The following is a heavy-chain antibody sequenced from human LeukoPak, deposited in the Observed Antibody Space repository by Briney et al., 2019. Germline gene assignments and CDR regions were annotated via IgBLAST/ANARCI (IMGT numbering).Heavy chain of an antibody. D-gene: IGHD3-9*01. J-gene: IGHJ4*02. V-gene: IGHV1-46*01. CDR2: ISPSGGST. CDR3: AREFHDILTYPFRPGSGAHYFDY. Sequence: ASVKVSCKAFGYTFTSNYMHWVRQAPGQGPEWMGVISPSGGSTTYAQKFQGRVTLTRDMSTSTDYLGLSSLRSEDTAVYYCAREFHDILTYPFRPGSGAHYFDYWGQGTLVTVSS. CDR1: GYTFTSNY.